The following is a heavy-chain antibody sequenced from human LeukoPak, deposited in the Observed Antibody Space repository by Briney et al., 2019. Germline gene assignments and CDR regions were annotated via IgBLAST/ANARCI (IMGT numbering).Heavy chain of an antibody. Sequence: SETLSLTCTVSGGSISSYYWSWIRQPPGKGLEWIGYIYYSGSTNYNPSLKSRVTISVDTSKNQFSLKLSSVTAADTAVYYCARAYYYDSSGYYVLDYWGQGTLVTVSS. D-gene: IGHD3-22*01. CDR2: IYYSGST. J-gene: IGHJ4*02. CDR3: ARAYYYDSSGYYVLDY. CDR1: GGSISSYY. V-gene: IGHV4-59*01.